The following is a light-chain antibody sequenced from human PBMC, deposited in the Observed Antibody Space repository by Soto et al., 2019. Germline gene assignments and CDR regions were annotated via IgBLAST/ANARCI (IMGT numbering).Light chain of an antibody. V-gene: IGKV3-15*01. Sequence: EIVMTQSPATLSVSPGERATLSCRASQSIXXXXGCYQQRPGQAPRLLIYGASTRATGIPARFSGSGSGTXFXXXXXXXXSEDSAVYYCQXXNSWTTITFGQGTRLEIK. CDR3: QXXNSWTTIT. CDR2: GAS. J-gene: IGKJ5*01. CDR1: QSIXXX.